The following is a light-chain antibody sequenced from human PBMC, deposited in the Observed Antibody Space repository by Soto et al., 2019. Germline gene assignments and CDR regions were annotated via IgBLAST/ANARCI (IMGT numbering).Light chain of an antibody. J-gene: IGLJ3*02. CDR2: DVS. V-gene: IGLV2-14*01. CDR1: SRDVGSYNY. CDR3: SSYTSSSTVV. Sequence: QSALTQPASVSGSPGQSITISCTGTSRDVGSYNYVSWYQQRPGKAPRLMIYDVSDRPSGISIRFSGSKSGNTASLTISGLQAEDEDDYFCSSYTSSSTVVFGGGTKLTVL.